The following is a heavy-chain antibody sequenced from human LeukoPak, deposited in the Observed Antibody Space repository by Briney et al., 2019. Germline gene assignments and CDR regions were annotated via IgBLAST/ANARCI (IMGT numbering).Heavy chain of an antibody. CDR1: GFTFSSYA. V-gene: IGHV3-23*01. CDR3: ARGFTYYYDSSGYYPDAFDI. J-gene: IGHJ3*02. Sequence: GGSLRLSCAASGFTFSSYAMSWVRQAPGKGLEWVSAINSAGSTYYGDSVRGRFTISRDNSKNVLHLQMNSLRAEDTALYYCARGFTYYYDSSGYYPDAFDIWGQGTMVTVSS. CDR2: INSAGST. D-gene: IGHD3-22*01.